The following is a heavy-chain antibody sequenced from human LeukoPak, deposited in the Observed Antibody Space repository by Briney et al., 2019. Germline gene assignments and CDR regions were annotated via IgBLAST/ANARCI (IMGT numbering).Heavy chain of an antibody. CDR1: GFTFSSSS. V-gene: IGHV3-48*01. D-gene: IGHD7-27*01. CDR2: ISSSSSTM. Sequence: GGSLRLSCAASGFTFSSSSMNWVRQAPGKGLEWVSYISSSSSTMYYADSVKGRFTISRDNAKNVLYLQMNSLGAEDTAVYYCTRDFRGTGTSFDYWGQGTLVTGSS. J-gene: IGHJ4*02. CDR3: TRDFRGTGTSFDY.